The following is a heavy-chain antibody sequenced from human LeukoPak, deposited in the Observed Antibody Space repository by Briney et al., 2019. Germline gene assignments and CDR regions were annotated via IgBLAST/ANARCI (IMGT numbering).Heavy chain of an antibody. J-gene: IGHJ3*02. V-gene: IGHV1-69*06. CDR2: IIPMFGTA. CDR1: GGTFKSYA. CDR3: ARGLDPLAHNPFDI. D-gene: IGHD3/OR15-3a*01. Sequence: SVKVSCKASGGTFKSYAITWVRQAPGQGLEWMGQIIPMFGTAEYAQRFQGRVTIVADKSTTTVHMELSSLRSEDTAVYYCARGLDPLAHNPFDIWGQGTMVTVSS.